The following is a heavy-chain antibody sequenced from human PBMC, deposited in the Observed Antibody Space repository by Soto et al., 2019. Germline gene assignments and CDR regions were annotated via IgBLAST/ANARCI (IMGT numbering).Heavy chain of an antibody. D-gene: IGHD3-22*01. V-gene: IGHV3-11*01. CDR1: GFMFSDHS. J-gene: IGHJ3*02. CDR2: TSSTGITT. CDR3: ARGAIYDRSGFNPFDM. Sequence: VQLVESGGDLVKPGGSLRLSCAVSGFMFSDHSMSWIRQAPGKGLEWISYTSSTGITTFYADSVTGRFAISRDNAKNSLFLQMNSLRAEDTAVYMCARGAIYDRSGFNPFDMWGQGTVVTVSS.